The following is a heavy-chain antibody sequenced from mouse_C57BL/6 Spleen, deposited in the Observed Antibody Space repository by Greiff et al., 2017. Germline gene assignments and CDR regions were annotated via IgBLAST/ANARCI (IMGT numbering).Heavy chain of an antibody. V-gene: IGHV5-9-1*02. CDR2: ISSGGDYI. J-gene: IGHJ2*01. Sequence: DVHLVESGEGLVKPGGSLKLSCAASGFTFSSYAMSWVRQTPEKRLEWVAYISSGGDYIYYADTVKGRFTISRDNARNTLYLQMSSRQSEDTAMYYCTRSWDYFDYWGQGTTLTVSS. CDR1: GFTFSSYA. D-gene: IGHD4-1*01. CDR3: TRSWDYFDY.